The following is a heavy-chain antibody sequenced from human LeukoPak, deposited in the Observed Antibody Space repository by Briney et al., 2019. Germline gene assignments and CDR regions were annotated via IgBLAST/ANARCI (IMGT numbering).Heavy chain of an antibody. J-gene: IGHJ6*03. Sequence: SEPLSLTCTVSGGSISSYYWSWIRPPPGKGLEWIGYIYYSGSTNYNPSLKSRVTISEDTSKNQFSLKLSSVTAADTAVYYCARDHYQYMDVWGKGTTVTVSS. CDR2: IYYSGST. V-gene: IGHV4-59*01. CDR3: ARDHYQYMDV. CDR1: GGSISSYY.